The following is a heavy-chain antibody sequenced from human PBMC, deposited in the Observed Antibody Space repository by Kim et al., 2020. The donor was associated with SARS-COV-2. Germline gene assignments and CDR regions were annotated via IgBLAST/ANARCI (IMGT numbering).Heavy chain of an antibody. D-gene: IGHD6-13*01. V-gene: IGHV1-8*01. J-gene: IGHJ4*02. Sequence: GYAQKFQGRVTMTRNTSISTAYMGRSSLRSEDTAVYYCATYSSSWSTVDYWGQGTLVTVSS. CDR3: ATYSSSWSTVDY.